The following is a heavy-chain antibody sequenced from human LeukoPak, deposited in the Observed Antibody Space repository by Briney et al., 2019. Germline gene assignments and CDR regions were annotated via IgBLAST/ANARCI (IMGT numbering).Heavy chain of an antibody. J-gene: IGHJ1*01. Sequence: ASVKVSCKASGYTFTSYGISWVRQAAGQGPEWMGWMNPNNSNTGNAQKFQGRVTITRDTSINTTYMELSSLISDDTAVYYCARAPQGYCTSTRCSTAEYFQHWGQGTLVTVSS. CDR1: GYTFTSYG. D-gene: IGHD2-2*01. CDR2: MNPNNSNT. CDR3: ARAPQGYCTSTRCSTAEYFQH. V-gene: IGHV1-8*03.